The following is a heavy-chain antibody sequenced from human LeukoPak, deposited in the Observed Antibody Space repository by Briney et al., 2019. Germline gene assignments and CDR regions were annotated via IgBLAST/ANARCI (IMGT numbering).Heavy chain of an antibody. CDR3: ATPPYFYGMAV. Sequence: GGSLRLSCAASGFTFSDYWMSWVRQAPGKGLEWVAKIKQDGSEKHYVDSVAGRFTISRDNAKNSLFLQMHSLRAEDMAVYYCATPPYFYGMAVWGQGTTVTAS. V-gene: IGHV3-7*01. J-gene: IGHJ6*02. CDR1: GFTFSDYW. D-gene: IGHD2-21*01. CDR2: IKQDGSEK.